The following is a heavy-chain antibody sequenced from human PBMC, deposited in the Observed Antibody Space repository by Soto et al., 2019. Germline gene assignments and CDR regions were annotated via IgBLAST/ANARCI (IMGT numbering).Heavy chain of an antibody. D-gene: IGHD3-9*01. CDR3: ARDLGFDVLTGYSYYYYYVMDV. J-gene: IGHJ6*02. Sequence: ASVKVSCKASGYTFTSYAMHWVRQAPGQRLEWMGWINAGNGNTKYSQKFQGRVTITRDTSASTAYMELSSLRSEDTAVYFCARDLGFDVLTGYSYYYYYVMDVWGQGSKVTVSS. V-gene: IGHV1-3*01. CDR1: GYTFTSYA. CDR2: INAGNGNT.